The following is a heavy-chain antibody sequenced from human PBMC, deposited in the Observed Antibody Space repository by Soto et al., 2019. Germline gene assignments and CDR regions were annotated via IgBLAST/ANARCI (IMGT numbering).Heavy chain of an antibody. J-gene: IGHJ6*02. D-gene: IGHD6-13*01. V-gene: IGHV3-33*01. CDR3: ARDRIAAPYGMDV. CDR1: GFTFSSYG. CDR2: IWYDGSNK. Sequence: QVQLVESGGGVVQPGRSLRLSCAASGFTFSSYGMHWVRQAPGKGLEWVAVIWYDGSNKYYADSVKGRFTISRDNSKNTRYLQMNSLRAEDTAVYYCARDRIAAPYGMDVWGQGTTVTVSS.